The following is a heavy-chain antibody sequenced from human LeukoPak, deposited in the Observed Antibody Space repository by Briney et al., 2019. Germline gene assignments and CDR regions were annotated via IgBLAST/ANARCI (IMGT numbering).Heavy chain of an antibody. Sequence: ASVKVSCKASGYTFSDYYMHWVRQAPGQGLEWMGWINPKSGGTNYAQKFQGRVTMTRDTSISTTYMELSRLRSDDTAVYYCAKEADYYGYWGQGTLVTVSS. D-gene: IGHD6-19*01. V-gene: IGHV1-2*02. CDR1: GYTFSDYY. CDR3: AKEADYYGY. J-gene: IGHJ4*02. CDR2: INPKSGGT.